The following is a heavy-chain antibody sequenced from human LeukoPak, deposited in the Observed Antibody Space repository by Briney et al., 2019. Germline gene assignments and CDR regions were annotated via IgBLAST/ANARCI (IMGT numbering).Heavy chain of an antibody. J-gene: IGHJ4*02. D-gene: IGHD7-27*01. CDR1: GFTFSDYS. Sequence: GGSLRLSCTTSGFTFSDYSLSWVRQAPGKGLEWVGFIRNERYGGTTVYSVSGRGRFPISRDDYKSIAYLQMNSLKTEDTAVYYCTRGVQELGMWGEGYWGQGSLVTVSS. CDR3: TRGVQELGMWGEGY. CDR2: IRNERYGGTT. V-gene: IGHV3-49*04.